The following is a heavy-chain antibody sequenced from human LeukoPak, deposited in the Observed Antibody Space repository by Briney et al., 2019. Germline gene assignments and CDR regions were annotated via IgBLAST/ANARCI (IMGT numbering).Heavy chain of an antibody. J-gene: IGHJ4*02. CDR3: ARTSGSYVFDY. CDR2: IYTSGST. V-gene: IGHV4-4*07. D-gene: IGHD1-26*01. CDR1: GGSISSYY. Sequence: SETLSLTCTVAGGSISSYYWSWIRQPAGKGREWVGRIYTSGSTNYNPSPTSRVTMSVDTSKNQFSLKRGSVTAADTAVYYCARTSGSYVFDYSGQGTLVTVSS.